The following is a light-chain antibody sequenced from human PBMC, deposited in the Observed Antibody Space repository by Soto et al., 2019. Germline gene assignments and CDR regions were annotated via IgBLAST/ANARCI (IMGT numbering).Light chain of an antibody. CDR1: QSVSSSY. CDR3: XXXXXXXLVX. J-gene: IGKJ5*01. V-gene: IGKV3-20*01. CDR2: GAS. Sequence: EIVLTQSPGTLSLSPGERASLSCRASQSVSSSYLAWYQQKPGQAPRLLIYGASSRATGTPDRFSGSGSGTDFTLTISRLEPXXXXXXXXXXXXXXXLVXFGQGTRLEIK.